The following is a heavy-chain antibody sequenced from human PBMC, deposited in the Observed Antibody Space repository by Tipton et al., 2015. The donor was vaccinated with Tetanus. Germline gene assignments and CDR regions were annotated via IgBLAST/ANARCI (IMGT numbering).Heavy chain of an antibody. Sequence: QLVQSGAEVKKPGASVKVSCEASGYTFTSYGISWVRQAPGQGLEWVGWISAYNLNTNYAQKYQGRVTMTINTSTSTAYMELRSLRSDDTAVYFCARDLSPGFSYEEGCFDYWGQGTLVTVSS. CDR3: ARDLSPGFSYEEGCFDY. D-gene: IGHD3-3*01. V-gene: IGHV1-18*01. CDR1: GYTFTSYG. J-gene: IGHJ4*02. CDR2: ISAYNLNT.